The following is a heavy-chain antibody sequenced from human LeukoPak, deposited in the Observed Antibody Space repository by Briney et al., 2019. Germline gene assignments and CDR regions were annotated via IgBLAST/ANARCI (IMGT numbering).Heavy chain of an antibody. CDR1: GFTFSRYS. V-gene: IGHV3-64*01. D-gene: IGHD6-6*01. Sequence: GSLRFSCAASGFTFSRYSMHWVRQAPGEVVEYVSASSNIGGSTYAAKSVNGRFTITKDTTNTTLYLQMGSLRAEDMAVYYCARTSIAAREADYWGQGTLVTVSS. CDR3: ARTSIAAREADY. J-gene: IGHJ4*02. CDR2: SSNIGGST.